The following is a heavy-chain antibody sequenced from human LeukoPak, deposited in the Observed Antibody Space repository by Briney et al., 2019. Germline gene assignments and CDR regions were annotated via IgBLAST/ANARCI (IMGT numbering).Heavy chain of an antibody. CDR3: GRDQGAVPVTRVDP. D-gene: IGHD2-2*01. CDR2: ISAYNGNT. J-gene: IGHJ5*02. V-gene: IGHV1-18*01. Sequence: ASVKVSCKASGYTFISYGISWVRQAPGQGLEWMGWISAYNGNTNYAQKLQGRVTMTTDTSTRTAYMELRSLRSDDTAVYYCGRDQGAVPVTRVDPWGQGTLVTVSS. CDR1: GYTFISYG.